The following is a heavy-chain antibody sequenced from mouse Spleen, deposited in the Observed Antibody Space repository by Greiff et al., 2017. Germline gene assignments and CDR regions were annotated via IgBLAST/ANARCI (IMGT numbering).Heavy chain of an antibody. Sequence: VQLQQPGAELVKPGASVKLSCKASGYTFTSYWMQWVKQRPGQGLEWIGEIDPSDSYTNYNQKFKGKATLTVDTSSSTAYMQLSSLTSEDSAVYYCARALGRAYWGEGTLVTVSA. CDR3: ARALGRAY. J-gene: IGHJ3*01. CDR2: IDPSDSYT. CDR1: GYTFTSYW. V-gene: IGHV1-50*01. D-gene: IGHD4-1*01.